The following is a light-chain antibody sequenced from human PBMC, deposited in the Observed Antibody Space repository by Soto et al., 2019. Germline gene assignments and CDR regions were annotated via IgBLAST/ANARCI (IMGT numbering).Light chain of an antibody. V-gene: IGLV2-8*01. CDR3: KSSAGSNTYV. CDR1: KNDIRVYDF. Sequence: QSVLTQPPSASGSSGQSVTISFTGTKNDIRVYDFVSWYQHHPGKAPRLIIYEVVQRPSGVPDRFSGSKSGNTASLTVSGLQAADEADYFCKSSAGSNTYVFGSGTKVTVL. J-gene: IGLJ1*01. CDR2: EVV.